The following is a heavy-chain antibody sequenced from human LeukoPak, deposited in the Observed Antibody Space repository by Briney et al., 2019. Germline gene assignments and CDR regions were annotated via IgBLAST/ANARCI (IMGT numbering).Heavy chain of an antibody. CDR2: IYYSGST. D-gene: IGHD2-2*01. CDR1: GGSISSYY. CDR3: ARDALYCSSTSCYRYRYFDL. V-gene: IGHV4-59*12. J-gene: IGHJ2*01. Sequence: SETLSLTCTVSGGSISSYYWSWIRQPPGKGLEWIGYIYYSGSTNYNPSLKSRVTMSVDTSKNQFSLKLSSVTAADTAVYYCARDALYCSSTSCYRYRYFDLWGRGTLVTVSS.